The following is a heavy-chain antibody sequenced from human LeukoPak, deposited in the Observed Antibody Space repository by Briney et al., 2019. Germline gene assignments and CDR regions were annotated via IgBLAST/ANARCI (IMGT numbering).Heavy chain of an antibody. Sequence: GKSLTLSCVASQFTFSHYGMHWVRQAPGKGLEWVAVIWNDGSNQYYADSVKGRFTISRDNSQNTVYLQMDSLRAEDTAVYYCAKDAQRGFDYSNSLEYWGQGTLVTVPS. CDR1: QFTFSHYG. J-gene: IGHJ4*02. CDR3: AKDAQRGFDYSNSLEY. CDR2: IWNDGSNQ. D-gene: IGHD4-11*01. V-gene: IGHV3-33*06.